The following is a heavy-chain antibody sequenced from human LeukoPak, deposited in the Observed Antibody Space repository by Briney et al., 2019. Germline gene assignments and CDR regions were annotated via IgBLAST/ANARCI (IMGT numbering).Heavy chain of an antibody. D-gene: IGHD5-24*01. V-gene: IGHV3-23*01. CDR2: ISGSGGST. Sequence: GGSLRLSCAASGFTFSSYAMSWVRQAPGKGLEWVSAISGSGGSTYYADSVKGRFTISRDNSKNTLYLQMNSLRAEDTALYYCAKGVEMATIYDAFDIWGQGTMVTVSS. CDR1: GFTFSSYA. CDR3: AKGVEMATIYDAFDI. J-gene: IGHJ3*02.